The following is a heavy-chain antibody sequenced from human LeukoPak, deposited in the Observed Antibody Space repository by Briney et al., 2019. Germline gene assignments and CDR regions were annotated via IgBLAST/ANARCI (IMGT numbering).Heavy chain of an antibody. Sequence: GESLKISCKGSGYSFTTHWIGWVRQMPGKGLEWMGIIYPGDSDTRYSPSFQGQVTISVDKSINTAYLQWSSLKASDTAMYYCARHIDFGRGYRNGYNYWGQGTLVTVSS. J-gene: IGHJ4*02. CDR3: ARHIDFGRGYRNGYNY. V-gene: IGHV5-51*01. CDR1: GYSFTTHW. CDR2: IYPGDSDT. D-gene: IGHD5-18*01.